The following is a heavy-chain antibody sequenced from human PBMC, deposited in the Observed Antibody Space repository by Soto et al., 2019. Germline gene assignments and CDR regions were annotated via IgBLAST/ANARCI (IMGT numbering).Heavy chain of an antibody. CDR3: AKSFSRYSSSWRN. D-gene: IGHD6-13*01. CDR1: GFTFSSYA. Sequence: EVQLLESGGGLVQPGGSLRLSCAASGFTFSSYAMSWVRQAAGRGLEWVSAISGSGGSTYYADSVKCRFTISRDNSKNTLCLQMNSLRAEDTAVYYCAKSFSRYSSSWRNWGKGTLVTVSS. J-gene: IGHJ1*01. CDR2: ISGSGGST. V-gene: IGHV3-23*01.